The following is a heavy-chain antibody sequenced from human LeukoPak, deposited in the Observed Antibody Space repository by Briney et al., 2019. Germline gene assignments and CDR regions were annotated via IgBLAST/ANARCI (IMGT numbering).Heavy chain of an antibody. V-gene: IGHV1-3*01. J-gene: IGHJ4*02. Sequence: ASVEVSCKASGYTFTSYAMHWVRQAPGQRLEWMGWINAGNGNTKYSQKFQGRVTITRDTSASTAYMELSSLRSEDTAVYYCAREGDYLVYFYYFDYWGQGTLVTVSS. CDR3: AREGDYLVYFYYFDY. D-gene: IGHD4-17*01. CDR2: INAGNGNT. CDR1: GYTFTSYA.